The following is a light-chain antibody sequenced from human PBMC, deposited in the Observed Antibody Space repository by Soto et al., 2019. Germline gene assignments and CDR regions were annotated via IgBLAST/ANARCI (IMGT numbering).Light chain of an antibody. CDR1: QGIXSW. V-gene: IGKV1-5*01. J-gene: IGKJ5*01. CDR2: YAS. Sequence: DIRMTQSPSTLSASVGDRVTITCRASQGIXSWFVWYQQKPGKAPKLLXAYASSLERGGPSRFSGSGSGTEFILTISSLHPDDFATYYCQQSYSTPSTFGQGTRLEIK. CDR3: QQSYSTPST.